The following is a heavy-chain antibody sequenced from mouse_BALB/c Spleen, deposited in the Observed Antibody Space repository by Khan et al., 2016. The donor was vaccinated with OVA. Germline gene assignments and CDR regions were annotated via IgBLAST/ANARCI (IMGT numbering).Heavy chain of an antibody. J-gene: IGHJ2*01. CDR2: ISGDSNTI. D-gene: IGHD1-1*01. CDR1: GFTFNSYG. CDR3: ATSYFYGYYFDY. Sequence: EVELVESGGGLVQPGGSRKLSCAASGFTFNSYGMHWVRQAPEKGLEWVAYISGDSNTIYYADTEKGRFTISRDNPKNTLFLQMTSLMSEDTAMYYCATSYFYGYYFDYWGPGTTLTVS. V-gene: IGHV5-17*02.